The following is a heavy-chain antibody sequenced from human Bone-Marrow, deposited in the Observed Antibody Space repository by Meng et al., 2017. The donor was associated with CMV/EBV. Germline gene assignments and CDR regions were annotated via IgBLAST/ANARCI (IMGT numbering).Heavy chain of an antibody. D-gene: IGHD3-22*01. CDR1: GDSVSSNSAA. Sequence: SETLSLTCAISGDSVSSNSAAWNWIRQSPSRGLEWLGRTYYRSKWYDDYAMAVKSRITINPDTSKNQFSLQLNSVTPEDTAVYDCARDYYDSGAYYYTEEYYHGLDVWGQGTTVTVSS. CDR2: TYYRSKWYD. CDR3: ARDYYDSGAYYYTEEYYHGLDV. J-gene: IGHJ6*02. V-gene: IGHV6-1*01.